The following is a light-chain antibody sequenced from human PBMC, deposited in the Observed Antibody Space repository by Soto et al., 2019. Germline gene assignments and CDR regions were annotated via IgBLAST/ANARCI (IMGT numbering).Light chain of an antibody. Sequence: EIVKTPSPATLSVSPGERATLSCRASQSVSSNLAWYQQKPGQAPRLLIYGASTRATGIPARFSGSGSGTEFTLTISSLQSEDFAVYYCQQYNNWPRTFGQGTKVDIK. CDR1: QSVSSN. V-gene: IGKV3-15*01. CDR3: QQYNNWPRT. J-gene: IGKJ1*01. CDR2: GAS.